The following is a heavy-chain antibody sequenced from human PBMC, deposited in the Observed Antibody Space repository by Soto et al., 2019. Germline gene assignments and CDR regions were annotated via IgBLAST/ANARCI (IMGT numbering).Heavy chain of an antibody. V-gene: IGHV3-23*01. Sequence: EVQLLESGGGLVQPGGSLRLSCAASGFTFSSYATSWVRQAPGKGLEWVSAISGSGGSTYYADSVKGRFTISRDNSKNTLYLQMNSLRAEDTAVYYCAKDQLLWFGEFGYWGQGTLVTVSS. CDR1: GFTFSSYA. J-gene: IGHJ4*02. CDR2: ISGSGGST. CDR3: AKDQLLWFGEFGY. D-gene: IGHD3-10*01.